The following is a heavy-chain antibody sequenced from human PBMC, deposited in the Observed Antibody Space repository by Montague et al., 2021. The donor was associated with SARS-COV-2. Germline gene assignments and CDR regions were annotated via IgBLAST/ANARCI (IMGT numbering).Heavy chain of an antibody. CDR3: ARDQVGYGTFDI. Sequence: SLRLSCAASGFIFSDYYMTWIRQAPGKGLEWVSPISGSGSYTYYVDSVKGRFTISRDTANNSVYLQMNFLGAEDTALYYCARDQVGYGTFDIWGQGTMVTVSS. CDR2: ISGSGSYT. J-gene: IGHJ3*02. D-gene: IGHD5-18*01. CDR1: GFIFSDYY. V-gene: IGHV3-11*01.